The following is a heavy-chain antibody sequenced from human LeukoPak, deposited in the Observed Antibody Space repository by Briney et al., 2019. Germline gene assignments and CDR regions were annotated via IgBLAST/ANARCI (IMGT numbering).Heavy chain of an antibody. CDR2: INPNSGGT. CDR1: GYTFTSYA. Sequence: ASVKVSCKASGYTFTSYAMNWVRQAPGQGLEWMGWINPNSGGTNYAQKFQGWVTMTRDTSISTAYMELSRLRSDDTAVYYCARGIVGATAQAFDIWGQGTMVTVSS. J-gene: IGHJ3*02. CDR3: ARGIVGATAQAFDI. D-gene: IGHD1-26*01. V-gene: IGHV1-2*04.